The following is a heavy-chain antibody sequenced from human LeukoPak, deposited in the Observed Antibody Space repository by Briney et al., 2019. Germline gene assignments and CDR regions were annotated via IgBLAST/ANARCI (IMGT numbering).Heavy chain of an antibody. Sequence: GGSLRLSCATSGFTVSSNYMSWVRQAPGKGLEWVAVISYDGSNKHYADSVKGRFTISRDNSKNTLYLQMNSLRAEDTAVYYCARDWANFDYWGQGTLVTVSS. CDR3: ARDWANFDY. D-gene: IGHD3-16*01. V-gene: IGHV3-30*03. CDR1: GFTVSSNY. CDR2: ISYDGSNK. J-gene: IGHJ4*02.